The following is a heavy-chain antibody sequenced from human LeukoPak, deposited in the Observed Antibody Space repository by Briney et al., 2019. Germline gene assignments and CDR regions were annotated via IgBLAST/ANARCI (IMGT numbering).Heavy chain of an antibody. V-gene: IGHV4-39*07. D-gene: IGHD7-27*01. CDR3: ARALRDHKLGMTYYFDY. J-gene: IGHJ4*02. CDR1: GGSISSSSYY. CDR2: IYYSGGT. Sequence: PSETLSLTCTVSGGSISSSSYYWGWIRQPPGKGLEWIGSIYYSGGTYYNPSLKSRVTMSVDTSKNQFSLKLSSVTAADTAVYYCARALRDHKLGMTYYFDYWGQGTLVTVSS.